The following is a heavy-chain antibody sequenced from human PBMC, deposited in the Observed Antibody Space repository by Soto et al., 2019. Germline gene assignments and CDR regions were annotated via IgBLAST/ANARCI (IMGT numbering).Heavy chain of an antibody. CDR2: ISYDGSNK. Sequence: QVQLVESGGGVVQPGRSLRLSCAASGFTFSSYGMHWVRQAPGKGLEWVAVISYDGSNKYYADSVKGRFTISRDNSKNTLYLQMNSLRAEDTAVYYCAKGESSSSFCYYYYGMDVWGQGTTVTVSS. J-gene: IGHJ6*02. CDR3: AKGESSSSFCYYYYGMDV. V-gene: IGHV3-30*18. CDR1: GFTFSSYG. D-gene: IGHD6-6*01.